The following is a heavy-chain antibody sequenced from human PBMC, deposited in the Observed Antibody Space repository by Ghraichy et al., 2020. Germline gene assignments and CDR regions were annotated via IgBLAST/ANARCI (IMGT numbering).Heavy chain of an antibody. Sequence: GGSLRLSCAASGFTFSSYAMHWVRQAPGKGLEWVAVISYDGSNKYYADSVKGRFTISRDNSKNTLYLQMNSLRAEDTAVYYCAREVAPYYYDSTGAFDIWGQGTMVTVSS. CDR2: ISYDGSNK. J-gene: IGHJ3*02. D-gene: IGHD3-22*01. V-gene: IGHV3-30-3*01. CDR3: AREVAPYYYDSTGAFDI. CDR1: GFTFSSYA.